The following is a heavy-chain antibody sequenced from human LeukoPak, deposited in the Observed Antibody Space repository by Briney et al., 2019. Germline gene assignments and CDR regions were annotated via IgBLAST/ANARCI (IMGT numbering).Heavy chain of an antibody. V-gene: IGHV3-23*01. CDR3: AKEPKTYYDFWSGYRGGY. CDR2: ISGSGGST. CDR1: GFTFSSYA. Sequence: GGSLRLSCAASGFTFSSYAMSWVRQAPGKGLEWVSAISGSGGSTYYADSVKGRFTISRDNSKSTLYLQMNSLRAEDTAVYYCAKEPKTYYDFWSGYRGGYWGQGTLVTVSS. D-gene: IGHD3-3*01. J-gene: IGHJ4*02.